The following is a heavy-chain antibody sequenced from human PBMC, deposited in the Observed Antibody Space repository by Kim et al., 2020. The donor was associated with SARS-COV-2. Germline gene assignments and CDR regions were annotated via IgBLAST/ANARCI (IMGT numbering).Heavy chain of an antibody. CDR1: GFTFSSYS. Sequence: GGSLRLSCAASGFTFSSYSMNWVRQAPGKGLEWVSYISSSSSTIYYADSVKGRFTISRDNAKNSLYLQMNSLRDEDTAVYYCARDPEWWGSSSWFFDYWGQGTLVTVSS. J-gene: IGHJ4*02. V-gene: IGHV3-48*02. CDR2: ISSSSSTI. CDR3: ARDPEWWGSSSWFFDY. D-gene: IGHD6-13*01.